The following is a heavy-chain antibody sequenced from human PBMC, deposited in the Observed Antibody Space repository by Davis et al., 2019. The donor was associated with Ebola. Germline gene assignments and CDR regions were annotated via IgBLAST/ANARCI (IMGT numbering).Heavy chain of an antibody. Sequence: GESLKISCAASGFTFSSYGMHWVRQAPGKGLEWGAVISYDGSNKYYADSVKGRFTISRDNSKNTLYLQMNSLRAEDTAVYYCAKEGGYCSSTSCYRLRSLDYWGQGTLVTVSS. V-gene: IGHV3-30*18. CDR3: AKEGGYCSSTSCYRLRSLDY. D-gene: IGHD2-2*02. J-gene: IGHJ4*02. CDR2: ISYDGSNK. CDR1: GFTFSSYG.